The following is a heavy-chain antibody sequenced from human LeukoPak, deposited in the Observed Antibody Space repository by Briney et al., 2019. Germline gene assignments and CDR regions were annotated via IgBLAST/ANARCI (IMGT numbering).Heavy chain of an antibody. Sequence: GGSLRFSCAASGFTFDDYGMSWVRQAPGKGLEWVSGINWNGGSTGYADSVKGRFTISRDNAKNSLYLQMNSLRAEDTALYYCARPSPPYSGSYLGCYDYWGQGTLVTVSS. J-gene: IGHJ4*02. D-gene: IGHD1-26*01. V-gene: IGHV3-20*04. CDR3: ARPSPPYSGSYLGCYDY. CDR1: GFTFDDYG. CDR2: INWNGGST.